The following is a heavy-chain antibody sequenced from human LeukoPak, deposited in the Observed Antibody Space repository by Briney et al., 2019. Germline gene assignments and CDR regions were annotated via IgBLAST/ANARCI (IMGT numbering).Heavy chain of an antibody. CDR1: GYTFTNFD. D-gene: IGHD2-2*01. CDR3: ARAPMGTAALY. Sequence: ASVKXSCKASGYTFTNFDINWVRQAPGQGLEWMGWMNPVSGNAGSAQKFQGRVTLTRDMSISTAYMELSSLRSDDTAFYYCARAPMGTAALYWGQGTLVTVSS. CDR2: MNPVSGNA. J-gene: IGHJ4*02. V-gene: IGHV1-8*01.